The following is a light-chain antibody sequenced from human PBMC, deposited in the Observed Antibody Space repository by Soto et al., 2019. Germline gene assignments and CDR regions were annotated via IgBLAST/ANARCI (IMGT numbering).Light chain of an antibody. CDR1: QSISSW. CDR2: DAS. J-gene: IGKJ4*01. V-gene: IGKV1-5*01. Sequence: DIQMTQSPSTLSSSVGDRVTITCRASQSISSWLAWYQQKPGKSPRLLIYDASSLESGVPSRFSGSGSVIEFTVTIRSLQPYYFATSYCQRYNSYWTFGEGTKEDIK. CDR3: QRYNSYWT.